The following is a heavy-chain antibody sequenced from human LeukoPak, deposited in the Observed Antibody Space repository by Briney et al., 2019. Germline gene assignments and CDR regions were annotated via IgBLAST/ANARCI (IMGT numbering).Heavy chain of an antibody. CDR3: ARASSISLAFDY. D-gene: IGHD3-9*01. V-gene: IGHV1-69*13. Sequence: SVRVSCKASGGTFSSYAISWVRQAPRQGLEWMGGIIPIFGTANYAQKFQGRGTITAEESTSTASMELSSLRSEDTAVYYCARASSISLAFDYWGQGTLVTVSS. CDR2: IIPIFGTA. CDR1: GGTFSSYA. J-gene: IGHJ4*02.